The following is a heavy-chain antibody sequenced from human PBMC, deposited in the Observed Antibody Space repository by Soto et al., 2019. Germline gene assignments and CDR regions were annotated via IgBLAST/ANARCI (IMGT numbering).Heavy chain of an antibody. CDR2: IEHTGCI. CDR1: GGPFNDYY. J-gene: IGHJ4*02. V-gene: IGHV4-34*01. CDR3: ARDQNARI. Sequence: SETLSLTCAVSGGPFNDYYWSWIRQSPGKGLEWSGEIEHTGCIHYSPSLRSRVTISVDTSKKQLSLILRSVTAADPAVYYCARDQNARIWGQGTLVTVSS. D-gene: IGHD2-2*01.